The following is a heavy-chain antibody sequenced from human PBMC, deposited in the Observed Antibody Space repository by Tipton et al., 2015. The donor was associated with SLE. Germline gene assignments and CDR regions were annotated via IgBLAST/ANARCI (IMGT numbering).Heavy chain of an antibody. CDR3: ARELSYYGMDV. CDR1: GFTFDDYA. CDR2: ISWDSGSI. Sequence: SLRLSCAASGFTFDDYAMHWVRQAPGKGLEWVSGISWDSGSIGYADSVKGRFTISRDNAKNSLYLQMNSLRAEDTAVYYCARELSYYGMDVWGQGTTVTVSS. V-gene: IGHV3-9*01. D-gene: IGHD3-16*02. J-gene: IGHJ6*02.